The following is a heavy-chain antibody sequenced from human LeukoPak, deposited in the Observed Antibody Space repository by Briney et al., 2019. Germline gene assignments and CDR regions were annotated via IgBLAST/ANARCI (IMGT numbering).Heavy chain of an antibody. D-gene: IGHD1-26*01. CDR1: GFTLSSYE. V-gene: IGHV3-48*03. Sequence: GGSLRPSCAASGFTLSSYEMNWVRQAPGRGLEWISYISSSGSIIYYGDSVKGRFTISRDSAKNSLYLQMNSLRAEDTAVYYCAKGWDSGPHFGSWGQGTLVTVSS. CDR3: AKGWDSGPHFGS. J-gene: IGHJ4*02. CDR2: ISSSGSII.